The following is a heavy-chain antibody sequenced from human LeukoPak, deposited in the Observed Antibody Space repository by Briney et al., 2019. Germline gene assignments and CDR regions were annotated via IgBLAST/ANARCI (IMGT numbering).Heavy chain of an antibody. V-gene: IGHV3-33*01. CDR2: IWHDGSNQ. Sequence: GRSLRLSCVASGFTFSSYAMHWVRQAPGKGLEWVAVIWHDGSNQTYTESVKGRFTISRDNSKNTLDLHMNSLRAEDTAMYYCARDRGAGGLAGTYYCGERALVTVSS. J-gene: IGHJ4*02. D-gene: IGHD6-19*01. CDR3: ARDRGAGGLAGTYY. CDR1: GFTFSSYA.